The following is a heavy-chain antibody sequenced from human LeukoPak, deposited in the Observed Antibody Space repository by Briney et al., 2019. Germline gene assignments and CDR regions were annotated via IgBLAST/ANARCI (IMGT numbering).Heavy chain of an antibody. CDR1: GGSISSSSYY. CDR3: AREVSLAGWQQLKAFDI. D-gene: IGHD6-13*01. Sequence: SETLSLTCTVSGGSISSSSYYWGWIRQPPGKGLEWIGYIYYSGSTNYNPSLKSRVTISVGTSKNQFSLKLSSVTAADTAVYYCAREVSLAGWQQLKAFDIWGQGTMVTVSS. CDR2: IYYSGST. V-gene: IGHV4-61*01. J-gene: IGHJ3*02.